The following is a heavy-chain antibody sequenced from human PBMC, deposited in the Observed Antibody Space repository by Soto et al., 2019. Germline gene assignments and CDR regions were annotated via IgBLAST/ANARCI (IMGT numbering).Heavy chain of an antibody. J-gene: IGHJ4*02. V-gene: IGHV3-66*01. CDR3: AREWRWRSGSDAVNFDY. CDR1: GLSVSNNY. D-gene: IGHD1-26*01. Sequence: EVQLVESGGGLVQSGGSLRLSCAASGLSVSNNYMNWVRQAPGKGLEWVSVIYSGGNTYYADSVKGRFTISRDNSKNTXYLQMNSLRDEDTAVYYCAREWRWRSGSDAVNFDYWGQGTRVTVSS. CDR2: IYSGGNT.